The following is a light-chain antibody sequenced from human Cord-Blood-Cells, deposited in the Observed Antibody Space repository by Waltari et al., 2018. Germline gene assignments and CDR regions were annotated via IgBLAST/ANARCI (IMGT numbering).Light chain of an antibody. CDR1: SRDAGCDNY. J-gene: IGLJ3*02. CDR3: CSYAGSYTLWV. Sequence: QSALTQPPPVSGAPGQAVTISCTVTSRDAGCDNYVSLDQQHPGKAPKLMIYDVSKRPSGVPDRFSGSKSGNTASLTISGLQAEDEADYYCCSYAGSYTLWVFGGGTKLTVL. V-gene: IGLV2-11*01. CDR2: DVS.